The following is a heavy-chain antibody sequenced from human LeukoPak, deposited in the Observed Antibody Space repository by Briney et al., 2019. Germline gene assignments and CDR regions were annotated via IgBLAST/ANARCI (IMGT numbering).Heavy chain of an antibody. CDR1: GFTFSSYS. J-gene: IGHJ4*02. CDR2: ISSSSTYI. V-gene: IGHV3-21*01. Sequence: KPGGSLRLSCAASGFTFSSYSMNWVRQAPGKGLEWVSSISSSSTYIYYADSVKGRFTISRDNAKNSLYLQMNSLRAEDTAVYYCARVPCSSTSCYTILDYWGQGTLVTVSS. CDR3: ARVPCSSTSCYTILDY. D-gene: IGHD2-2*02.